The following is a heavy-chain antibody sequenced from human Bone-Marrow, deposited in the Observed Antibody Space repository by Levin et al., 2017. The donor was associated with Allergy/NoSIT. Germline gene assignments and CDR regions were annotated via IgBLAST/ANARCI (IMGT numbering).Heavy chain of an antibody. CDR1: RGSISSTNYY. J-gene: IGHJ5*02. CDR3: VRQPVSKTGTYYDYLWAKTTFGH. V-gene: IGHV4-39*01. CDR2: IYYSGIT. Sequence: SETLSLTCTVFRGSISSTNYYWGWVRQSPGKTLEWIGSIYYSGITYYNPSLKSRLDMSVDTSKNQFSLTLSSVTATDTAVYYCVRQPVSKTGTYYDYLWAKTTFGHWGQGSLVTVSS. D-gene: IGHD3-16*01.